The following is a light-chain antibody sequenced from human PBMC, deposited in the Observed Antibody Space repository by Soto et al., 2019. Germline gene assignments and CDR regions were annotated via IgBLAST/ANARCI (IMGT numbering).Light chain of an antibody. Sequence: EIVMTQSPATLSVSPGERATLSCRASQSDSSNLAWYQQKPGQAPRLLIYGASTRATGIPARFSGSGSGTEFTLTISILQSEDFAVYYCQQYNNWPYTFGQGTKLEIK. V-gene: IGKV3-15*01. J-gene: IGKJ2*01. CDR1: QSDSSN. CDR3: QQYNNWPYT. CDR2: GAS.